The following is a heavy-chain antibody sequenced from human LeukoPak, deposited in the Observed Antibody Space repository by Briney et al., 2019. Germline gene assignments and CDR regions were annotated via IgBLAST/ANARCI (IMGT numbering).Heavy chain of an antibody. V-gene: IGHV3-23*01. Sequence: GGSLRLSCAASGFTFSSYAMSWVRQAPGKGLEWVSAISGSGGSTYYADSVKGRFTISRDNAKNSLYLQMNSLRAEDTAVYYCAREVAPRDAFDIWGQGTMVTVSS. J-gene: IGHJ3*02. CDR2: ISGSGGST. D-gene: IGHD5-12*01. CDR3: AREVAPRDAFDI. CDR1: GFTFSSYA.